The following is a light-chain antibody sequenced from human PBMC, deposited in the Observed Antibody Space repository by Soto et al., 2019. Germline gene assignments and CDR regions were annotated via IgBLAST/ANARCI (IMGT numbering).Light chain of an antibody. J-gene: IGKJ2*01. CDR2: AAS. CDR1: QSVNSRF. Sequence: EIMLTQSPGTLSLSPGESATLSCRASQSVNSRFLAWYQHKPGQAPRLLIYAASTRATGMPDRFSGSASGTDFFTLTISRLEPERFAVYYCQRYGDSPPNTFGQGTKLEIK. V-gene: IGKV3-20*01. CDR3: QRYGDSPPNT.